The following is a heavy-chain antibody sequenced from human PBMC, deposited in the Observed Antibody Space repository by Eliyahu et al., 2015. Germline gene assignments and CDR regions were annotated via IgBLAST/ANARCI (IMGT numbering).Heavy chain of an antibody. CDR3: ANLGGYCSGGTCYSGLFDY. Sequence: QVQLVESGGGVVQPGRSLRLSCAASGFXFSSYGXXWVRQAPGKGLEGVAVISYDGRNKFYADSVKGRFTISRDNSKNTLYLQMNSLTAEDTAVYYCANLGGYCSGGTCYSGLFDYWGQGTLVTVSS. CDR2: ISYDGRNK. V-gene: IGHV3-30*18. D-gene: IGHD2-15*01. J-gene: IGHJ4*02. CDR1: GFXFSSYG.